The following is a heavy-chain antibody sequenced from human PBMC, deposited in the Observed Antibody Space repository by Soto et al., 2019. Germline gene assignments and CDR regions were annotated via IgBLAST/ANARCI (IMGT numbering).Heavy chain of an antibody. Sequence: EVQLLESGGGLVQPGGSLRLSCVASGFTFRNQDMRWVRQAPGKGLEWVSGISGSGVITYYADSVKGRFTISRDNSKNTLYLKTNSMRAEDTAVYYCAKDRQFRSYFESRCCYNSWGQGPLITVSS. D-gene: IGHD3-22*01. CDR1: GFTFRNQD. V-gene: IGHV3-23*01. CDR2: ISGSGVIT. J-gene: IGHJ4*02. CDR3: AKDRQFRSYFESRCCYNS.